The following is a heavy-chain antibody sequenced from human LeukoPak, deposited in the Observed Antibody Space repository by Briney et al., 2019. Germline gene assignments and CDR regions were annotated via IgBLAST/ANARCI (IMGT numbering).Heavy chain of an antibody. Sequence: SETLSLTCTVSGGSISSYYWSWIRQPPGKGLEWIGRIYTSGSTNYNPSLKSRVTMSVDTSKNQFSLKLSSVTAADTAVYYCARSNKLLRDAFDIWGQGTMVTVSS. CDR2: IYTSGST. D-gene: IGHD1-26*01. V-gene: IGHV4-4*07. CDR3: ARSNKLLRDAFDI. CDR1: GGSISSYY. J-gene: IGHJ3*02.